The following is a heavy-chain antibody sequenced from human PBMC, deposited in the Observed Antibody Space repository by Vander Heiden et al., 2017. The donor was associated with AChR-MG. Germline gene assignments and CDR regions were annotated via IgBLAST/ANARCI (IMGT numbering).Heavy chain of an antibody. CDR3: VRQKYYYDSHDAFDI. V-gene: IGHV3-7*01. CDR1: GFTFRYYW. Sequence: EVQLVDSGGGLVQPGGSLRLSCAASGFTFRYYWMTWVRQAPGKGLEWVANIKQDGSEKYYVDSVQGRFTISRDNAKNSLHLQMNSLRAEDTAVYFCVRQKYYYDSHDAFDIWGQGTMVTVSS. D-gene: IGHD3-22*01. J-gene: IGHJ3*02. CDR2: IKQDGSEK.